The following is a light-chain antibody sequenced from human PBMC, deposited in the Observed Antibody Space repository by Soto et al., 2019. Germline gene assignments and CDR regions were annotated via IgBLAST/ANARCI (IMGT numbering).Light chain of an antibody. CDR1: SSDVGIYKY. CDR3: SSFTSSSTVV. J-gene: IGLJ2*01. CDR2: EVA. V-gene: IGLV2-14*01. Sequence: QSALTQPASVSGSPGQSITISCTGTSSDVGIYKYVSWYQHHPGKAPNFMIYEVANRPSGVSNRFSGSKSGNTASLTISGLQAEDEAEYYCSSFTSSSTVVFGGGTKLTVL.